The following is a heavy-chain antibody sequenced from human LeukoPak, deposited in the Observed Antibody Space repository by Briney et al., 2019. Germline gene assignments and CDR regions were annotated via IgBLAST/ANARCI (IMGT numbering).Heavy chain of an antibody. CDR2: IYHSGST. J-gene: IGHJ4*02. V-gene: IGHV4-38-2*02. CDR1: GYSISSGYY. D-gene: IGHD2-2*01. Sequence: SETLSLTCTVSGYSISSGYYWGWIRQPPGKGLEWIGSIYHSGSTYYNPSLKSRVTISVDTSKNQFSLKLSSVTAADTAVYYCARDAHLLTVGPLYYFDYWGQGTLVTVSS. CDR3: ARDAHLLTVGPLYYFDY.